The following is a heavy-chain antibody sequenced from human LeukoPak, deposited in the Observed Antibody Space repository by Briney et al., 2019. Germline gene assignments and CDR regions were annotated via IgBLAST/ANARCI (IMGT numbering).Heavy chain of an antibody. CDR3: ARHRRDYYFDY. CDR1: GDSISSSYYF. CDR2: IYYSGST. J-gene: IGHJ4*02. D-gene: IGHD3/OR15-3a*01. Sequence: SETLSLTCTVSGDSISSSYYFWAWIRQLPGKGLEWIGSIYYSGSTYYNPSLKSRVTISVDTSKNQFSLKVSSVTAADTAVFYCARHRRDYYFDYWGQGTLVTV. V-gene: IGHV4-39*01.